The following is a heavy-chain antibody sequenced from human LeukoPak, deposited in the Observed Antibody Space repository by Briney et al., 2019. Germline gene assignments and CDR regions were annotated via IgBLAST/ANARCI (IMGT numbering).Heavy chain of an antibody. CDR3: ASSRWRYGSVDY. CDR1: GDSITYFY. V-gene: IGHV4-59*01. J-gene: IGHJ4*02. Sequence: PSETLSLTCSVSGDSITYFYWSWIRQPPGKGLEWIGYMYYSGSTNYNPSLKSRVTISVDTSKNQFSLKLSSVTAAGTAVYYCASSRWRYGSVDYWGQGTLVTVSS. CDR2: MYYSGST. D-gene: IGHD3-10*01.